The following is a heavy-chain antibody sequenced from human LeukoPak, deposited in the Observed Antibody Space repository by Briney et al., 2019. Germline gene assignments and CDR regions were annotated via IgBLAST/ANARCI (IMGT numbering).Heavy chain of an antibody. CDR2: FDPEDGET. D-gene: IGHD3-22*01. V-gene: IGHV1-24*01. Sequence: ASVKVSFTVSGYTLTELSMHWVRQAPGKGLEWMGGFDPEDGETIYAQKFQGRVTMTENTSTDTAYTELSSLRSEDTAVYYCASMGYYYDSSGSYYYGMDVWGQGTTVTVSS. CDR3: ASMGYYYDSSGSYYYGMDV. J-gene: IGHJ6*02. CDR1: GYTLTELS.